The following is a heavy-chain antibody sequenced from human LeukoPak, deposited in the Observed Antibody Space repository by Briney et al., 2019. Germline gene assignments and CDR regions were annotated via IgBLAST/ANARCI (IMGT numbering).Heavy chain of an antibody. J-gene: IGHJ4*02. CDR2: IKQDGSEK. V-gene: IGHV3-7*03. Sequence: GGSLRLSCAASGFTFDKYWMSWVRQAPGKGLEWVANIKQDGSEKYYVDSVKGRFTVSRDNAENSLFLQMNSLRAEDTAVYFCASAGGDSRSPLPFYYWGQGTLVTVSS. D-gene: IGHD6-6*01. CDR1: GFTFDKYW. CDR3: ASAGGDSRSPLPFYY.